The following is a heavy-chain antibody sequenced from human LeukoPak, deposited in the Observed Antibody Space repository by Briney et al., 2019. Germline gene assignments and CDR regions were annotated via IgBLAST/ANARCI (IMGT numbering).Heavy chain of an antibody. CDR3: AREFGSTANY. V-gene: IGHV3-30*04. CDR2: ISYDGSNK. CDR1: GFTFSSYA. J-gene: IGHJ4*02. Sequence: GGSLRLSCAASGFTFSSYAMHWVRQAPGKGLEWVAVISYDGSNKYYADSVKGRFTISRDNSKNTLYLQMNSLRAEDTAVYYCAREFGSTANYWGQGTLVTVSS. D-gene: IGHD1-26*01.